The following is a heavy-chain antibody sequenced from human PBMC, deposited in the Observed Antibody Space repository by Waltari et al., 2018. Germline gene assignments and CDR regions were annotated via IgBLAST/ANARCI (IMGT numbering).Heavy chain of an antibody. CDR1: GDAIATSGQF. CDR2: IKYSGNV. D-gene: IGHD1-7*01. J-gene: IGHJ4*02. CDR3: AKEITGATLGY. V-gene: IGHV4-39*01. Sequence: QLQLQESGPGLVKPSETMSLTCTVSGDAIATSGQFWGWVRQPPGKGLEWIGTIKYSGNVPYTPSRRSRVTISVDPSKNQFSLKVTSVTAADTAMYYCAKEITGATLGYWGQGILVTVSS.